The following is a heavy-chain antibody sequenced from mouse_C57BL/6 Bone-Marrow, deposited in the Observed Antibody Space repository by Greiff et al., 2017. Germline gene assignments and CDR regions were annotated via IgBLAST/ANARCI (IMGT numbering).Heavy chain of an antibody. D-gene: IGHD2-4*01. CDR1: GYTFTDYN. Sequence: VQLKQSGPELVKPGASVKIPCKASGYTFTDYNMDWVKQSHGKSLEWIGDINPNNGGTIYNQKFKGKATLTVDKSSSTAYMELRSLTSEDTAVYYCARGDDYDYAMDYWGQGTSVTVSS. CDR3: ARGDDYDYAMDY. CDR2: INPNNGGT. V-gene: IGHV1-18*01. J-gene: IGHJ4*01.